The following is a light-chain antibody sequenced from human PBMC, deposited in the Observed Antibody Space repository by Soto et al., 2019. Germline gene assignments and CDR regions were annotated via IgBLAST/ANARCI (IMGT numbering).Light chain of an antibody. CDR3: SSYTRSSLYV. CDR1: SSDVGGYDY. V-gene: IGLV2-14*03. Sequence: QSALTQPASVSGSPGQSITISCTGTSSDVGGYDYVSWYQHHPGKAPKLMIYDVSTRPSGVSNRFSGSKSANTASLTISGLEAEDEDDYYCSSYTRSSLYVFGTGTKLTVL. CDR2: DVS. J-gene: IGLJ1*01.